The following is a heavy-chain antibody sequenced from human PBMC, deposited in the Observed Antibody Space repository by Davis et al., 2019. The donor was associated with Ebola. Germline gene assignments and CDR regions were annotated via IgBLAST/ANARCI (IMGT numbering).Heavy chain of an antibody. D-gene: IGHD3-10*02. CDR2: INTRGDAR. CDR1: GFTFTSYS. Sequence: GESLKISCVTSGFTFTSYSFNWIRQTPGKGLEWIAHINTRGDARVYAGSVRGRFTISRDDAANSLSLQMDSLKHEDTAVYYCVRDYLFAFDSWGQGTPVTVSS. CDR3: VRDYLFAFDS. V-gene: IGHV3-48*02. J-gene: IGHJ4*02.